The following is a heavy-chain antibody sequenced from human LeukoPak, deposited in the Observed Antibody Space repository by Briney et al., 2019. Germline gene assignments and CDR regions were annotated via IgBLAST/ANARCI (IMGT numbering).Heavy chain of an antibody. CDR3: AREPRRPYSGSYYYFDY. V-gene: IGHV4-34*01. Sequence: PSETLSLTCAVYGGSFSGYYWSWIRQPPGKGLEWIGEINHSGSTNYNPSLKSRVTISVDTSKNQFSLKLSSVTAADTAVYYRAREPRRPYSGSYYYFDYWGQGTLVTVPS. CDR1: GGSFSGYY. CDR2: INHSGST. J-gene: IGHJ4*02. D-gene: IGHD1-26*01.